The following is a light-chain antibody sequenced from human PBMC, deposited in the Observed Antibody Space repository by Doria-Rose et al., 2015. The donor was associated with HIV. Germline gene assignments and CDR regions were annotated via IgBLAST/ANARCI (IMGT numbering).Light chain of an antibody. J-gene: IGKJ3*01. Sequence: DIRLTQSPESLGMSLGERATLNCKSNQSLLYTSKNYLAWYQQKPGQPPKLLIYCASTRQYGVTARFSGSRSGTDFTLTISSLEAEDVAVYYCQQYYDSLSFGPGPTVDIK. CDR1: QSLLYTSKNY. CDR2: CAS. V-gene: IGKV4-1*01. CDR3: QQYYDSLS.